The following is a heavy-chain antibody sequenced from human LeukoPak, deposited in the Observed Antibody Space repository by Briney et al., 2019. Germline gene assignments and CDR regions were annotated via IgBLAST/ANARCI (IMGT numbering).Heavy chain of an antibody. Sequence: GRSLRLSCAASGFTVSSNYMSWVRQAPGKGLEWVSVIYSGGSTYYADSVKGRFTISRDNSKNTLYLQMNSLRAEDTAVYYCARDWSSGSGAFDIWGQGTMVTVSS. D-gene: IGHD3-22*01. CDR2: IYSGGST. CDR1: GFTVSSNY. CDR3: ARDWSSGSGAFDI. V-gene: IGHV3-66*02. J-gene: IGHJ3*02.